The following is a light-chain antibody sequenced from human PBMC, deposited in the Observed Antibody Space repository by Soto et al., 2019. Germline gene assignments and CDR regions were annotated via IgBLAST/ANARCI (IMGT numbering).Light chain of an antibody. Sequence: QSVLTQPPSVSGSPGQRVTISCTGSSSNIGAGYDVHWYQQLPGTAPKLLIYVNSNRPSGVPDRFSGTKSGTSGSLAITGLQAEDEADYYCQSYDSSRSVHNYVFGTGTKLTVL. V-gene: IGLV1-40*01. J-gene: IGLJ1*01. CDR1: SSNIGAGYD. CDR3: QSYDSSRSVHNYV. CDR2: VNS.